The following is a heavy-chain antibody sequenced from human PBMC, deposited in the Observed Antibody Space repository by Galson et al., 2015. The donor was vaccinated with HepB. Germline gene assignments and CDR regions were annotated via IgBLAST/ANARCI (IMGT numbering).Heavy chain of an antibody. J-gene: IGHJ4*02. CDR2: ISYDGSNK. CDR1: GFTFSSYA. Sequence: SLRLSCAASGFTFSSYAMHWVRQAPDKGLEWVAVISYDGSNKYYADSVKGRFTISRDNSKNTLYLQMNSLRAEDTAVYYCASRGDPDYWGQGTLVTVSS. CDR3: ASRGDPDY. D-gene: IGHD2-21*01. V-gene: IGHV3-30-3*01.